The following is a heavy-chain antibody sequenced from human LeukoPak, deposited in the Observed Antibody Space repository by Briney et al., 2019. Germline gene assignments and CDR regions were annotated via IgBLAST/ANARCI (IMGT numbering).Heavy chain of an antibody. CDR3: ARDGGSARSLYYFDY. J-gene: IGHJ4*02. D-gene: IGHD6-6*01. CDR1: GFTFSSYA. CDR2: ISGSGGST. V-gene: IGHV3-23*01. Sequence: GGSLRLSCAASGFTFSSYAMSWVRQAPGKGLEWVSAISGSGGSTYYADSVKGRFTISRDNAKNSLYLQMNTLRAEDTAVYYCARDGGSARSLYYFDYWGQGTLVTVSS.